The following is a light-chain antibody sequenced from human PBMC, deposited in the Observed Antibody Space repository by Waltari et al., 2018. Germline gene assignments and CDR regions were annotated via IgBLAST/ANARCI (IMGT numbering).Light chain of an antibody. CDR1: QSVSSN. V-gene: IGKV3-15*01. CDR2: GAS. CDR3: QQYNNWPET. J-gene: IGKJ1*01. Sequence: EIVMTQSPATLSVPPRERATLPCRASQSVSSNLAWYQQKPGQAPRLLIYGASTRATGIPARFSGSGSGTEFTLTISSLQSEDFAVYYCQQYNNWPETFGQGTKVEIK.